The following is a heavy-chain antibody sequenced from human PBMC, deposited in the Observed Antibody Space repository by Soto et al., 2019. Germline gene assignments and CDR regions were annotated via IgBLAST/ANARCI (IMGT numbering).Heavy chain of an antibody. CDR3: AREGITIFGVVLLPTKYYYYGMDV. CDR1: GYTFTSYD. Sequence: GASVKVSCKASGYTFTSYDINWVRQATGQGLEWMGWMNPNSGNTGYAQKFQGRVTMTRNTSISTAYMELSSLRSGDTAVYYCAREGITIFGVVLLPTKYYYYGMDVWGQGTTVTVSS. J-gene: IGHJ6*02. V-gene: IGHV1-8*01. D-gene: IGHD3-3*01. CDR2: MNPNSGNT.